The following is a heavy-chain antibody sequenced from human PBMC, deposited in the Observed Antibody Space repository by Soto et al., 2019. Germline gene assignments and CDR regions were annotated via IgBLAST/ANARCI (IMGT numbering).Heavy chain of an antibody. CDR1: GFTFSSYG. CDR2: IWYDGSNK. V-gene: IGHV3-33*01. D-gene: IGHD3-10*01. CDR3: ARDRGGVDY. J-gene: IGHJ4*02. Sequence: QVQLVESGGGVVQPGRSLRLSCAASGFTFSSYGMHWVRQAPGRGLEWVAVIWYDGSNKYYADSVKGRFTISRDNSKNTLYLPMNSPRAEDTAVYYCARDRGGVDYWGQGTLVTVSS.